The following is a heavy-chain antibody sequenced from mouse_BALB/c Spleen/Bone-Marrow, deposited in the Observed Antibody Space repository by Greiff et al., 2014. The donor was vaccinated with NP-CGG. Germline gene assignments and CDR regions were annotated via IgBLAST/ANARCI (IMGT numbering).Heavy chain of an antibody. Sequence: VQLQQSGAELVRPESSVKISCKASGYAFSTYWMIWVKQRPGQGLEWIGQIYPGDGDTNYNGKFKGKATPTADKSSSTAYMQLSSLTSEDSAVYFCARGARSAMDYWGQGTSDTVSS. J-gene: IGHJ4*01. CDR3: ARGARSAMDY. CDR1: GYAFSTYW. V-gene: IGHV1-80*01. CDR2: IYPGDGDT.